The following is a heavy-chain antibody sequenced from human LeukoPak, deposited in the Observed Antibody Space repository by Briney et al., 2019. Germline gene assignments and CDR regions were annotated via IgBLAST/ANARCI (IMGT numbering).Heavy chain of an antibody. J-gene: IGHJ5*02. Sequence: GGSLRLSCAASGFTFSTYWMTWVRQAPGKGLEWVSYISSSSSTIYYADSVKGRFTISRDNAKNSLYLQMNSLRAEDTAVYYCARGRWSVAGGVSGWFDPWGQGTLVTVSS. CDR3: ARGRWSVAGGVSGWFDP. CDR2: ISSSSSTI. V-gene: IGHV3-48*01. D-gene: IGHD6-19*01. CDR1: GFTFSTYW.